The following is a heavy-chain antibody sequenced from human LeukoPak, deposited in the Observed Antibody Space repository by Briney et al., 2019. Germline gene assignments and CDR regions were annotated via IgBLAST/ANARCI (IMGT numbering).Heavy chain of an antibody. D-gene: IGHD4-17*01. CDR2: IYYSGST. V-gene: IGHV4-39*07. Sequence: SETLSLTCTVSGGSISSSSYYWGWIRQPPGKGLEWIGSIYYSGSTYYNPSLKSRVTISVDTSKNQFSLKLSSVTAADTAVYYCATLEMTTVTPKAAFDIWGQGTMVTVSS. J-gene: IGHJ3*02. CDR3: ATLEMTTVTPKAAFDI. CDR1: GGSISSSSYY.